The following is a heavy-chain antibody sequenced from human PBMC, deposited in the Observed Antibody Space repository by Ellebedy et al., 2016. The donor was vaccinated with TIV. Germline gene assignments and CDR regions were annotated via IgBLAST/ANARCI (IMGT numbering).Heavy chain of an antibody. V-gene: IGHV1-69*13. CDR2: IIPIFGTA. D-gene: IGHD2-15*01. CDR1: GYTFTSYG. CDR3: ARSNWVVVAGGWFDP. Sequence: SVKVSXXASGYTFTSYGISWVRQAPGQGLEWMGGIIPIFGTANYAQKFQGRVTITADESTSTAYMELSSLRSEDTAVYYCARSNWVVVAGGWFDPWGQGTLVTVSS. J-gene: IGHJ5*02.